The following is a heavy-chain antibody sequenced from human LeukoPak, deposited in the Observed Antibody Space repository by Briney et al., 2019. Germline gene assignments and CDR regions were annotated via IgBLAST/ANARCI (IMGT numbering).Heavy chain of an antibody. CDR2: IIPIDGTA. J-gene: IGHJ3*01. Sequence: GSSVKVSCKAARDTFTSCAFSWVRQAPGQGLEWMGGIIPIDGTANFGQKFQGRVTITADESTSTAYMELSSLRSEDTAIYYCARDPGAPVRAFDVWGQGTMVTVSS. CDR1: RDTFTSCA. V-gene: IGHV1-69*01. CDR3: ARDPGAPVRAFDV. D-gene: IGHD3-10*02.